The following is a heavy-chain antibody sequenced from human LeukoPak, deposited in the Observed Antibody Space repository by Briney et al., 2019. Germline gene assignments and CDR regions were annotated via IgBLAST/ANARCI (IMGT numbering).Heavy chain of an antibody. D-gene: IGHD3-10*01. CDR2: IRSDGSNK. CDR3: ARGRAGDSLDY. CDR1: GCCFSSCG. Sequence: GGSLILSCAASGCCFSSCGMDWVRQAPGKGLEWVALIRSDGSNKYYADSVKGRFTISRDNSKNTLYLQMNSLRAEDRAVYYCARGRAGDSLDYWGQGTMVTVSS. J-gene: IGHJ4*02. V-gene: IGHV3-30*02.